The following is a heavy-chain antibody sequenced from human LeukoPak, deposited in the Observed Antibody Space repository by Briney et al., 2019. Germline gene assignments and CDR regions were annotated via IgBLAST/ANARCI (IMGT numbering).Heavy chain of an antibody. Sequence: GGPLRLSCAASGFTFSSYAMSWVRQAPGKGLEWGSAISGRGGSTYYADSVKGRVTISRDNSKNTLYLQMNSLRAEDTAVYYCAKEGYGVPYWGQGTLVTVSS. D-gene: IGHD4-17*01. CDR3: AKEGYGVPY. V-gene: IGHV3-23*01. CDR1: GFTFSSYA. J-gene: IGHJ4*02. CDR2: ISGRGGST.